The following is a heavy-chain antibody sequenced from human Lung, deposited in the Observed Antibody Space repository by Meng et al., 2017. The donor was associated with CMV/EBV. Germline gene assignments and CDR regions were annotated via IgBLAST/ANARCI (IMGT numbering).Heavy chain of an antibody. CDR2: IDPNSGDT. CDR1: RYTVTGYH. D-gene: IGHD2-2*01. CDR3: AVAMEAAIRICSGTSCFLDAFDI. Sequence: SXXVSXKASRYTVTGYHLHWVRQAPGQGLEWMGWIDPNSGDTNYARKFQGRVALTRDTSISTAYLELSRLSSDDTAVYYCAVAMEAAIRICSGTSCFLDAFDIWGQGXMVTVSS. V-gene: IGHV1-2*02. J-gene: IGHJ3*02.